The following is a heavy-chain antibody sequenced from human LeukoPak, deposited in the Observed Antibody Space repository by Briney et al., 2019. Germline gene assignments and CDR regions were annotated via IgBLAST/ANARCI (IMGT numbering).Heavy chain of an antibody. V-gene: IGHV4-59*01. D-gene: IGHD3-3*01. J-gene: IGHJ4*02. CDR2: IYYSGST. CDR3: ARTHYDFWSGYPFDY. Sequence: SETLSLTCTVSGGSISSYYWSWIRQPPGKGLEWIGYIYYSGSTNYNPSLKSRVTISVDTSKNQFSLKLSSVTAADTAVYYCARTHYDFWSGYPFDYWGQGTLATVSS. CDR1: GGSISSYY.